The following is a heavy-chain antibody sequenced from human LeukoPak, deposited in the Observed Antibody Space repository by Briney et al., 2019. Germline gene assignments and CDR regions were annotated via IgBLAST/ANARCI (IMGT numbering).Heavy chain of an antibody. CDR2: IIPIFGTA. D-gene: IGHD2-2*01. V-gene: IGHV1-69*13. CDR1: GYTFTSYG. CDR3: AREHIVVVPAAPRGDAFDI. J-gene: IGHJ3*02. Sequence: ASVKVSCKASGYTFTSYGISWVRQAPGQGLEWMGGIIPIFGTANYAQKFQGRVTITADESTSTAYMELSSLRSEDTAVYYCAREHIVVVPAAPRGDAFDIWGQGTMVTVSS.